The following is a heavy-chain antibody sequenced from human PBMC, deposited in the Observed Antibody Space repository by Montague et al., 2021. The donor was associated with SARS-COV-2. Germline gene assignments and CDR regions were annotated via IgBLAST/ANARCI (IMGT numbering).Heavy chain of an antibody. Sequence: TLSLTCTVSGGSISSDSRYWIWNPPPAGKELEWNRCNDTSGNTNYIPSLKSRVTISVDTSKYQFSLKLSSVAAADTAVCYCARRMDYYGIDVWGQGTTVTVSS. D-gene: IGHD2-8*01. V-gene: IGHV4-61*02. CDR2: NDTSGNT. CDR3: ARRMDYYGIDV. CDR1: GGSISSDSRY. J-gene: IGHJ6*02.